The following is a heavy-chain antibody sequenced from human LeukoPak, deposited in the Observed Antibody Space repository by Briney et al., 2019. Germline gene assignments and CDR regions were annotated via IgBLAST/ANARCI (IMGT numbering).Heavy chain of an antibody. J-gene: IGHJ4*02. CDR1: GDSISNYY. CDR3: ARAEKAVTGTLDS. Sequence: SETLSLTCTVSGDSISNYYWSWIRQSPGKELEWIGYMYNRGSTIYNPSLKSRVTISTDTSKNQFSLRLTSVAAADTAVYYCARAEKAVTGTLDSWGQGTLITVSS. D-gene: IGHD6-19*01. V-gene: IGHV4-59*01. CDR2: MYNRGST.